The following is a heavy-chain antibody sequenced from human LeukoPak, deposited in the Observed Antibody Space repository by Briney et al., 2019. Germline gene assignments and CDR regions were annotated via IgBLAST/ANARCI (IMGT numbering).Heavy chain of an antibody. D-gene: IGHD5-18*01. CDR3: ARARGYGYGHYYYYMDV. CDR1: GGSFSGYY. V-gene: IGHV4-34*01. CDR2: INHSGST. Sequence: SETLSLTCAVYGGSFSGYYWSWIRQPPGKGLEWIGEINHSGSTNYNPSLKSRVTISVDTSKNQFSLKLSSVTAADTAVYYCARARGYGYGHYYYYMDVWGKGTTVTVSS. J-gene: IGHJ6*03.